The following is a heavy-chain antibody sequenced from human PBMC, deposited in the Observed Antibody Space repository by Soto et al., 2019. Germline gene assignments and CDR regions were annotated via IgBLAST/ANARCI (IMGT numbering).Heavy chain of an antibody. J-gene: IGHJ5*01. V-gene: IGHV3-48*02. Sequence: GGSLTLSCAASGFTFSSYSMNWVRQATGKGLEWVSYISSSSSTIYYADSVKGRFTISRDNAKNSLYLQMNSLRDEDTAVYYCARENDYVWGSYRLNWFDSWGQGTLVTVSS. D-gene: IGHD3-16*02. CDR2: ISSSSSTI. CDR1: GFTFSSYS. CDR3: ARENDYVWGSYRLNWFDS.